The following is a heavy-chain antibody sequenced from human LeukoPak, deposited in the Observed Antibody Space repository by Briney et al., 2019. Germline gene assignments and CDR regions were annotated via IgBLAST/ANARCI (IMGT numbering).Heavy chain of an antibody. CDR3: ARVKNFYDSSGSLDY. CDR1: GYTFTGYY. D-gene: IGHD3-22*01. CDR2: INPSSGGT. Sequence: ASVKVSCKASGYTFTGYYIHWVRQAPGQGLEWMGWINPSSGGTNYPQKFQGRVTMTRDASISTAYMELSSLRSDDAAVYYCARVKNFYDSSGSLDYWGQGTLVTVSP. J-gene: IGHJ4*02. V-gene: IGHV1-2*02.